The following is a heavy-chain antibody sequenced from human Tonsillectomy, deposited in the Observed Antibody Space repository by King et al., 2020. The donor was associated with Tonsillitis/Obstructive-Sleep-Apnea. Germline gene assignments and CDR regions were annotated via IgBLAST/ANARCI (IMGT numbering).Heavy chain of an antibody. CDR2: ISDDGSNK. CDR1: GFTFSNYG. J-gene: IGHJ6*03. Sequence: VQLVESGGGVVQPGRSLRLSCAASGFTFSNYGMHWVRQALGKGLEWVAVISDDGSNKYYADTVKGRFTISRDNSKNTLYLQVNSLRPEDTAMYYCTRDTKDIVVMVAAFYYYYMDVWGKGATVTVSS. V-gene: IGHV3-30*03. D-gene: IGHD2-15*01. CDR3: TRDTKDIVVMVAAFYYYYMDV.